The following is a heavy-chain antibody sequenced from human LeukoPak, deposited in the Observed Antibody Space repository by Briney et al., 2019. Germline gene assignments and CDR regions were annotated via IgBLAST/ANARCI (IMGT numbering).Heavy chain of an antibody. V-gene: IGHV1-2*06. CDR2: INPNSGGT. CDR1: GYTFTGYY. J-gene: IGHJ4*02. D-gene: IGHD6-13*01. Sequence: GASVKVSCKASGYTFTGYYMHWVRQAPGQGLERMGRINPNSGGTNYAQKFQGRVTMTRDTSISTAYMELSRLRSDDTAVYYCARDLAAAGPGRGDYWGQGTLVTVSS. CDR3: ARDLAAAGPGRGDY.